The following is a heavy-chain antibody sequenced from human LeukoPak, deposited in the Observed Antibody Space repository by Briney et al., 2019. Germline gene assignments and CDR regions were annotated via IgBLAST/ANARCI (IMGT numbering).Heavy chain of an antibody. CDR1: GGSINSYY. D-gene: IGHD5-18*01. V-gene: IGHV4-59*08. CDR2: ISFTGGEI. CDR3: ARQPAATAAFDI. J-gene: IGHJ3*02. Sequence: SETLSLTCTVSGGSINSYYWSWIRQAPGKGLEWIGYISFTGGEINYNPSLKSRLTTTVDSSKNQFSLMLTSVTAADTAVYYCARQPAATAAFDIWAQGTMVTVPS.